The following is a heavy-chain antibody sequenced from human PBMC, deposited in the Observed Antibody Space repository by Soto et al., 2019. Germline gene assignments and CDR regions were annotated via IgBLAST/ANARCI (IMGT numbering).Heavy chain of an antibody. CDR1: GFTFSDFY. CDR2: INPRGETR. V-gene: IGHV3-11*01. CDR3: ARSGTPLIEILDY. D-gene: IGHD1-7*01. J-gene: IGHJ4*01. Sequence: GGSLRLSCAASGFTFSDFYMNWIRHAPGQGLEWLSFINPRGETRYIADSIRGRFTFSRDNARRTLFLQMDRLRADDTAVYYCARSGTPLIEILDYWGHGTLVTVSS.